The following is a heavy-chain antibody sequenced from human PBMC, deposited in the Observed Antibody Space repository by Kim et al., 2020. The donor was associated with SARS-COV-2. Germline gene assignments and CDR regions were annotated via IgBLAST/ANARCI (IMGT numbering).Heavy chain of an antibody. CDR3: ARKQWLLGRADAFDI. V-gene: IGHV1-18*04. Sequence: ASVKVSCKASGYTFTSYGISWVRQAPGQGLEWMGWISAYNGNTNYAQKLQGRVTMTTDTSTSTAYMELRSLRSDDTAVYYCARKQWLLGRADAFDIWGQGTMVTVSS. D-gene: IGHD6-19*01. J-gene: IGHJ3*02. CDR2: ISAYNGNT. CDR1: GYTFTSYG.